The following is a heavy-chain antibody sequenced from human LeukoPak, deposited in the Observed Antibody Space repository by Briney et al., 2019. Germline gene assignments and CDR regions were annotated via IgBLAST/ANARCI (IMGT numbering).Heavy chain of an antibody. J-gene: IGHJ4*02. V-gene: IGHV3-23*01. CDR2: TGITGVST. Sequence: PGGSLRLSCAASGFTFSSYAMNWARQAPGKGLAWVSGTGITGVSTCYAGSVKGRFSVSRDNSKNTLSLQMNSLRAEDTAVYYCAKDPGVVPAHYFDYWGQGTLVTVSS. D-gene: IGHD2-2*01. CDR1: GFTFSSYA. CDR3: AKDPGVVPAHYFDY.